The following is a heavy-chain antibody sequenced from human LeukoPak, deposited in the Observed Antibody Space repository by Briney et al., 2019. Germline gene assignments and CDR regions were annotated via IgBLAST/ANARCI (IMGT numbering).Heavy chain of an antibody. V-gene: IGHV4-59*01. CDR2: VSSNEGT. CDR1: GGSTSTYY. CDR3: ARGRTWFDP. Sequence: PSETLSLTCTVSGGSTSTYYWGWIRQPPGEGLEWIGYVSSNEGTNYNPSLKSRVTISVDTSKNQFSLKLNSVTAADTAVYYCARGRTWFDPWGQGTLVTVSS. J-gene: IGHJ5*02.